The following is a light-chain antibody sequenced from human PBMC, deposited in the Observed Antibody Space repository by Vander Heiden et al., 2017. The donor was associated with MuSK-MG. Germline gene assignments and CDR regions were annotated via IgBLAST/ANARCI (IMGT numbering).Light chain of an antibody. J-gene: IGKJ2*01. CDR2: DAY. V-gene: IGKV3-15*01. CDR3: HQYDDWPMYI. Sequence: EIVFTQSPATLSVSPGDSVTLSCRASQSFSTNLAWYQQKPGQAPRLLIYDAYTTAAGVPARFSGSGSGTEFTLTISTVQSEDSAVYYCHQYDDWPMYIFGQGTKMEIK. CDR1: QSFSTN.